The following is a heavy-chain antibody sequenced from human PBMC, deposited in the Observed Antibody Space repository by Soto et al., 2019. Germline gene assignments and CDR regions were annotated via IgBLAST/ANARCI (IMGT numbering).Heavy chain of an antibody. CDR3: ASILYGSGSDAFDI. V-gene: IGHV1-2*04. J-gene: IGHJ3*02. CDR2: INPNSGGT. CDR1: GYTFTGYY. Sequence: ASVKLSCKASGYTFTGYYMHWVRQAPGQGLEWMGWINPNSGGTNYAQKFQGWVTMTRDTSISTAYMELSRLRSDDTAVYYCASILYGSGSDAFDIWGQGTMVTVSS. D-gene: IGHD3-10*01.